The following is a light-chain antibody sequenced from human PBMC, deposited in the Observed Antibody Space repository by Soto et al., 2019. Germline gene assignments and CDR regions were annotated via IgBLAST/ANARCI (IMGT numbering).Light chain of an antibody. V-gene: IGKV3-15*01. CDR1: QSVAGN. Sequence: EIVMTQSPATLSVSPGERATLSCMASQSVAGNLAWHQQKPGQAPRLLMYGASTRATGIPARFSGSGSGTEFTLTISSLQSEDFGVYYCQQYNNWPLTFGGGTKVEIK. J-gene: IGKJ4*01. CDR2: GAS. CDR3: QQYNNWPLT.